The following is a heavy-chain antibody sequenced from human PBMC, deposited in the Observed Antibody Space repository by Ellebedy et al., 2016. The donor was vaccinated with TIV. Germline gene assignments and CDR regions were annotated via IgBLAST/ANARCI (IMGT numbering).Heavy chain of an antibody. D-gene: IGHD3-16*01. J-gene: IGHJ6*02. V-gene: IGHV1-69*13. CDR3: ARRIMITFGGPSGMDV. CDR1: RYTFTGYY. Sequence: SVKVSXKASRYTFTGYYMHWVRQAPGQGLEWMGGIIPIFGTANYAQKFQGRVTITADESTSTAYMELSSLRSEDTAVYYCARRIMITFGGPSGMDVWGQGTTVTVSS. CDR2: IIPIFGTA.